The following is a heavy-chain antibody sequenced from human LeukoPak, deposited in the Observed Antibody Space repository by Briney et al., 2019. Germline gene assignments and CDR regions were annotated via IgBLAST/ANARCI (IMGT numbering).Heavy chain of an antibody. CDR2: MYSGGAT. J-gene: IGHJ5*02. CDR1: GFTVTSYY. D-gene: IGHD3-22*01. Sequence: GGSLRLSCAASGFTVTSYYMSWVRQAPGKGLEWVSVMYSGGATDYAESVKGRFTMSRDNSKSTLYLQMNSLRAEDTAVYYCARSLYYDSSGPNWFDPWGQGTLVTVSS. CDR3: ARSLYYDSSGPNWFDP. V-gene: IGHV3-66*01.